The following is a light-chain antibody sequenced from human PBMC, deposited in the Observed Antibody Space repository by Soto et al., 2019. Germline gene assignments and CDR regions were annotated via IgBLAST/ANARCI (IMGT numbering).Light chain of an antibody. Sequence: EIVMPQPPATLSVSPGERATLSCRAGQGVTTNFAWYQQKSGQSPRLLIYDVSIRATGVPARFSATGSETDFTLTISGLQSEDSAVYFCQQYNNWPFSFGQGTRLEIK. CDR3: QQYNNWPFS. CDR2: DVS. V-gene: IGKV3-15*01. CDR1: QGVTTN. J-gene: IGKJ5*01.